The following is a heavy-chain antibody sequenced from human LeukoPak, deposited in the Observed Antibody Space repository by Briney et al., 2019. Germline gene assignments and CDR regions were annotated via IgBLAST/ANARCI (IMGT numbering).Heavy chain of an antibody. CDR1: GGSTGSNY. V-gene: IGHV4-59*01. CDR3: ARDGRNCTNNYCYTYFDP. D-gene: IGHD2-8*01. Sequence: SETLSLTCSVSGGSTGSNYWSWIRQPPGKGPEWIGYIYYGGSTNYNPSLKSRVTISIDTSKNQFSLQLNSVTASDTAVYYCARDGRNCTNNYCYTYFDPWGPGILVTVSS. CDR2: IYYGGST. J-gene: IGHJ5*02.